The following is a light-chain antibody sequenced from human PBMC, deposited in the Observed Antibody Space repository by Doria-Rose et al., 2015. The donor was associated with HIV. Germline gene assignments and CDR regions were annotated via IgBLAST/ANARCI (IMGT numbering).Light chain of an antibody. CDR2: AAS. Sequence: DIRMTQSPSSLSASVGDRVTITCRSSQSIDTSLNWYQQKPGEAPKVLIYAASTLHSGVPLRFSGSGSGTDFTLTIASPQPEDFAIYHCQQSYSTPYTFGQGTKLEIK. J-gene: IGKJ2*01. CDR1: QSIDTS. V-gene: IGKV1-39*01. CDR3: QQSYSTPYT.